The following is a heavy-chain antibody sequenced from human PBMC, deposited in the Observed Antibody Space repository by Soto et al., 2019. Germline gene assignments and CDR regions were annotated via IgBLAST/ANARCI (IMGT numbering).Heavy chain of an antibody. CDR2: IIPIFGTA. CDR3: ASSYDSSGYGKVGGRFAY. D-gene: IGHD3-22*01. CDR1: GGTYSSNS. Sequence: VKVSSKASGGTYSSNSISWVRQAPGQGLEWMGGIIPIFGTANYAQKFQGRVTITADESTSTAYMALSSLRSEDTAVYYCASSYDSSGYGKVGGRFAYWRQGTLVTVSS. J-gene: IGHJ4*02. V-gene: IGHV1-69*13.